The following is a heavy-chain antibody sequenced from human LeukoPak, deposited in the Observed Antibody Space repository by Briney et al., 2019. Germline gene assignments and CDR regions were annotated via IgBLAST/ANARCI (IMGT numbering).Heavy chain of an antibody. J-gene: IGHJ2*01. D-gene: IGHD6-13*01. CDR3: ARRDLEGYSSSWYRSNWYFDL. V-gene: IGHV3-7*01. CDR2: IKQDGSEK. CDR1: GFTFSSFW. Sequence: PGGSLRLSCAASGFTFSSFWMSWVRQAPGKGLEWVANIKQDGSEKYYVDSVKGRFTISRDNAKNSLYLQMNSLRAEDTAVYYCARRDLEGYSSSWYRSNWYFDLWGRGTLVTVSS.